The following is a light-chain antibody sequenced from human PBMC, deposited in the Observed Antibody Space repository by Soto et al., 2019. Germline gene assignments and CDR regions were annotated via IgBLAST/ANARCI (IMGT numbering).Light chain of an antibody. CDR3: QQLDSFPLT. Sequence: DIQMPQSPSTLSGSVGGRFTITCRASQTISSWLSWYQQKTGRAPKILIYAESRLQGGVPLRLSGSGSGTELNLSISRLQPEDVATYYCQQLDSFPLTFGQGTRLEIK. CDR1: QTISSW. CDR2: AES. J-gene: IGKJ5*01. V-gene: IGKV1-5*01.